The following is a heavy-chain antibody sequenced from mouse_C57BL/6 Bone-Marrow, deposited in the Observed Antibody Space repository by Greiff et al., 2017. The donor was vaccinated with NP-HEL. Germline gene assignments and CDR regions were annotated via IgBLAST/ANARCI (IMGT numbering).Heavy chain of an antibody. Sequence: VQLQQPGAELVKPGASVKLSCKASGYTFTSYWMNWVKQRPGKGLEWIGRIYPGDGDTNYNGKFKGKATLTADKSSSTAYMQLSSLTSEDSAVYFCARWSLRGFAYWGQGTLVTVSA. CDR1: GYTFTSYW. CDR3: ARWSLRGFAY. D-gene: IGHD1-1*01. CDR2: IYPGDGDT. V-gene: IGHV1-82*01. J-gene: IGHJ3*01.